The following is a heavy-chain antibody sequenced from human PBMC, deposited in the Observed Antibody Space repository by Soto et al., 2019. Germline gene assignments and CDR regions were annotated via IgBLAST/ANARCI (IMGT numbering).Heavy chain of an antibody. J-gene: IGHJ4*02. CDR1: GFTFSDHY. CDR3: ARDANLAVAGMVYFDY. CDR2: TRNKANSYTT. D-gene: IGHD6-19*01. V-gene: IGHV3-72*01. Sequence: EVQLVESGGGLVQPGGSLRLSCAASGFTFSDHYMDWVRQAPGKGLEWVGRTRNKANSYTTEYAASVKGRFTISRDDSKNSLYLQMNSLKTEDTAVYYCARDANLAVAGMVYFDYWGQGTLVTVSS.